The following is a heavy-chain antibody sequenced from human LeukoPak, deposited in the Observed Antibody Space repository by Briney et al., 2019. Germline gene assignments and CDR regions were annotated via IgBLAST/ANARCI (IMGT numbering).Heavy chain of an antibody. CDR1: GFTFDDYS. Sequence: GGSLRLSCVASGFTFDDYSMHWVRQVPGKGLEWVSGISWNGASIDYADSLKGRFTISRDNAKNSLYLQMNSLRVEDTALYYCAKQTSDGFIVIGTFQNWGQGTLVTVSS. CDR2: ISWNGASI. V-gene: IGHV3-9*01. J-gene: IGHJ1*01. CDR3: AKQTSDGFIVIGTFQN. D-gene: IGHD3-16*02.